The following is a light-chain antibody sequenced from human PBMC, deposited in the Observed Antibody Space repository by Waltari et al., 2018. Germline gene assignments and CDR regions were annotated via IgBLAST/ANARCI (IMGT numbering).Light chain of an antibody. CDR2: RNN. Sequence: QSVLTQPPSASGTPGQRVTISCSGSSSNIEMNYVYWFQRLPGTAPRLLIYRNNLLPSGAPDRFAGSKSGPSASLASSGLRSDDEADYYCAAWDDSLSGLYVFGTGTKVTVL. CDR1: SSNIEMNY. V-gene: IGLV1-47*01. J-gene: IGLJ1*01. CDR3: AAWDDSLSGLYV.